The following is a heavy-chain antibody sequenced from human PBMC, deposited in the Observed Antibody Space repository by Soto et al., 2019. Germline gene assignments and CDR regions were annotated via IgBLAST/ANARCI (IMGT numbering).Heavy chain of an antibody. Sequence: GASVKVSCKASGYTFTSYGISWVRQAPGQGLEWMGWISAYNGNTNYAQKLQGRVTMTTDTSTITAYMELRSLRSDDTAVYYCARDHAANRRPPGLFYCYGIEVWGQGTTVTVSS. CDR3: ARDHAANRRPPGLFYCYGIEV. V-gene: IGHV1-18*04. D-gene: IGHD1-1*01. J-gene: IGHJ6*02. CDR1: GYTFTSYG. CDR2: ISAYNGNT.